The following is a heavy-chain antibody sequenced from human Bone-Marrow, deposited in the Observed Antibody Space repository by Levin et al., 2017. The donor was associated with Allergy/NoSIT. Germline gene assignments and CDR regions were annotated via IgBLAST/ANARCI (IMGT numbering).Heavy chain of an antibody. CDR2: IYRDGTT. V-gene: IGHV3-53*01. D-gene: IGHD5-12*01. CDR1: GLTVTSHC. J-gene: IGHJ4*02. CDR3: ASRPSDYDSFVFDY. Sequence: PGGSLRLSCAASGLTVTSHCMSWVRQAPGKGLEWVSFIYRDGTTFYADSVKGRLTISRDSSKNTWYLQMNSLSVEDTAVYYCASRPSDYDSFVFDYWGQGTLVTVSS.